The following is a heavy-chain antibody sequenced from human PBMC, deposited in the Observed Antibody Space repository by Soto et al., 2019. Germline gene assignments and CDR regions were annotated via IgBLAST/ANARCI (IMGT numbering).Heavy chain of an antibody. CDR1: GGPFSGYY. CDR3: ARFYSSSRGNYYYGMDV. V-gene: IGHV4-34*01. J-gene: IGHJ6*02. Sequence: SETLSLTCAVYGGPFSGYYWSWIRQPPGKGLEWIGEINHSGSTNYNPSLKSRVTISVDTSKNQFSLKLSSVTAADTAVYYCARFYSSSRGNYYYGMDVWGQGTTVTVSS. D-gene: IGHD6-6*01. CDR2: INHSGST.